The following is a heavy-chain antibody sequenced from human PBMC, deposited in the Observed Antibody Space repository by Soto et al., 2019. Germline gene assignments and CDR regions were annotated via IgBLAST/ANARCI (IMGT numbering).Heavy chain of an antibody. D-gene: IGHD4-17*01. V-gene: IGHV3-7*05. CDR2: IKQDGSEK. J-gene: IGHJ2*01. CDR3: ERDRGTTVTTWDYWYFDL. CDR1: GFTFSSYW. Sequence: EVQLVESGGGLVQPGGSLRLSCAASGFTFSSYWMSWVRQAPGKGLEWVANIKQDGSEKYYVDSVKGRFTMSRDNAKNSLYLQMNSLSAEDTAVYYCERDRGTTVTTWDYWYFDLWGRGTLVTVSS.